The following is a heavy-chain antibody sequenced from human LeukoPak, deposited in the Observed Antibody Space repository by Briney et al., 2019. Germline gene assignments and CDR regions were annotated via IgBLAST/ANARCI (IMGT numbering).Heavy chain of an antibody. CDR1: GFTFSNYW. Sequence: PGGSLRLSCAASGFTFSNYWMHWVRQAPGKGLVWVSRINSAGSSTTYAGSVQGRFTISRDNSRNTVSLQMNSLKAEYTAVYYCARASFWFDYSGYYFDYWGQGTLVTVSS. J-gene: IGHJ4*02. CDR3: ARASFWFDYSGYYFDY. D-gene: IGHD2-15*01. V-gene: IGHV3-74*01. CDR2: INSAGSST.